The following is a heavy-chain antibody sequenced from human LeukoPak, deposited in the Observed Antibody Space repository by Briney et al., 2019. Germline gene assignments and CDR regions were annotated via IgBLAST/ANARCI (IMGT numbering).Heavy chain of an antibody. Sequence: GRSLRLSCAASRFTFSNYGMHWVRQAPGKGLEWVAVISYDGSNKYYADSVKGRFTISRDNSKNMLYLQINSLRAEDTAVYYCAKSSSSGWSLDYWGQGTLVTVSS. CDR2: ISYDGSNK. CDR1: RFTFSNYG. V-gene: IGHV3-30*18. J-gene: IGHJ4*02. D-gene: IGHD6-19*01. CDR3: AKSSSSGWSLDY.